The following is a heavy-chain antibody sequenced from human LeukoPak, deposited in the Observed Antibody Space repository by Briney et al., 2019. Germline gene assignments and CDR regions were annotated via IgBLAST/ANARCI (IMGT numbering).Heavy chain of an antibody. CDR1: GFTFNNYA. V-gene: IGHV3-23*01. CDR2: ISGSGGNT. CDR3: AIDRITMIVVIGEFDY. J-gene: IGHJ4*02. Sequence: GGSLRLSCAASGFTFNNYAMSWVRQAPGKGLEWVSAISGSGGNTYFADSVKGRFTISKDNSKITLYLQMNSLRAEDTAVYYCAIDRITMIVVIGEFDYWGQGTLVTVSS. D-gene: IGHD3-22*01.